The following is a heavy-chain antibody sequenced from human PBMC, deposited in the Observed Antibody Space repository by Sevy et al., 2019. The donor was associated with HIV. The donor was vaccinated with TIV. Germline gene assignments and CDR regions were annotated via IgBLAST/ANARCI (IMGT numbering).Heavy chain of an antibody. Sequence: GGSLRLSCAASGFTFSSYAMSWVRQAPGKGLEWVSAISGSGGSTYYTDSVKGRFTISRDNSKNTLYLQMNSLRAEDTAVYYCAKDRSSGWFLDAFDIWGQGTMVTVSS. D-gene: IGHD6-19*01. J-gene: IGHJ3*02. CDR3: AKDRSSGWFLDAFDI. CDR1: GFTFSSYA. V-gene: IGHV3-23*01. CDR2: ISGSGGST.